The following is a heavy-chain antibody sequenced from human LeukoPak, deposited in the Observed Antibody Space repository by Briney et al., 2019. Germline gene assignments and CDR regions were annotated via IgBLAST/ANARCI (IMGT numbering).Heavy chain of an antibody. D-gene: IGHD6-19*01. Sequence: PGGSLRLSCAASGFTFSGYWMHWVRQAPGKGLVWVSRINSDGSTTSYADSVMGRFTISRDNAKNTLYLQMNSLRAEDTAVYYCARVIYSGWQGELSDWGQGTLVTLSS. CDR2: INSDGSTT. V-gene: IGHV3-74*01. J-gene: IGHJ4*02. CDR3: ARVIYSGWQGELSD. CDR1: GFTFSGYW.